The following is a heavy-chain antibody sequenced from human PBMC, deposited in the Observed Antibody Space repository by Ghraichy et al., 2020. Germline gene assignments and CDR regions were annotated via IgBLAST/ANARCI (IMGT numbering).Heavy chain of an antibody. V-gene: IGHV4-59*01. CDR1: GGSISSYY. Sequence: SETLSLTCTVSGGSISSYYWSWIRQPPGKGLEWIGYIYYSGSTNYNPSLKSRVTISVDTSKNQFSPKLSSVTAADTAVYYCARIGYCTNGVCSRDYYFDYWGQGTLVTVSS. J-gene: IGHJ4*02. D-gene: IGHD2-8*01. CDR2: IYYSGST. CDR3: ARIGYCTNGVCSRDYYFDY.